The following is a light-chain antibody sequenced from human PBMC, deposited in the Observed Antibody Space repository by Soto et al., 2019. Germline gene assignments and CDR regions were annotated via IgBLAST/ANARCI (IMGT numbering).Light chain of an antibody. Sequence: QSALTQPASVSGSPGQSITISCTGSSSDVGAYKYVSWYQQYRGKAPKLMIYEVSNRPSGVSNRFSGSKSGNTASLTISGLQAEDGADYYCSSDTSSSTVVFGGGTKLTVL. V-gene: IGLV2-14*01. CDR2: EVS. CDR1: SSDVGAYKY. J-gene: IGLJ3*02. CDR3: SSDTSSSTVV.